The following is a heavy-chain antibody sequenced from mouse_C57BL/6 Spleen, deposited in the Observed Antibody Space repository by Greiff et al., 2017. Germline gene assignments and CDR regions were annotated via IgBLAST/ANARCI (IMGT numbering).Heavy chain of an antibody. V-gene: IGHV5-9*01. CDR1: GFTFSSYT. D-gene: IGHD1-1*01. J-gene: IGHJ1*03. CDR3: ARHADCDGSSYDWYFDV. Sequence: EVKLVESGGGLVKPGGSLKLSCAASGFTFSSYTMSWVRQTPEKRLEWVATISGGGGNTYYPDSVKGRFTISRDNAKNTLYLHMSSLRSEDTALYYCARHADCDGSSYDWYFDVWGTGTTVTVSS. CDR2: ISGGGGNT.